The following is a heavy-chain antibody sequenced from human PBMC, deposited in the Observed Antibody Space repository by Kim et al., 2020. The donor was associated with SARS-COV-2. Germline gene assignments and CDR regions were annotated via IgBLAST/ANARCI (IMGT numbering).Heavy chain of an antibody. D-gene: IGHD3-3*01. Sequence: ANSVKGRFTISRDNAKNSLYLQMNSLRAEDTAVYYCARDAIFGVVRPLDYWGQGTLVTVSS. J-gene: IGHJ4*02. CDR3: ARDAIFGVVRPLDY. V-gene: IGHV3-21*01.